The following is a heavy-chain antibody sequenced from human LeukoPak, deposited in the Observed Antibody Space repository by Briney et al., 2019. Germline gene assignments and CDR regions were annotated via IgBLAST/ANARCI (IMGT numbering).Heavy chain of an antibody. CDR3: ARQYDSSGYRLAFDI. CDR1: GGSFSGYY. CDR2: INHSGST. J-gene: IGHJ3*02. D-gene: IGHD3-22*01. Sequence: SETLSLTCAVYGGSFSGYYWSWIRQPPGKGLEWIGEINHSGSTYYNPSLKSRVTISVDRSKNQFSLKLSSVTAADTAVYYCARQYDSSGYRLAFDIWGQGTMVTVSS. V-gene: IGHV4-34*01.